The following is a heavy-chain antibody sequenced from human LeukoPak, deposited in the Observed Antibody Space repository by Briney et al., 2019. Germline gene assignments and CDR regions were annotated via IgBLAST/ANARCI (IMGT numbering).Heavy chain of an antibody. CDR2: ITGGGDST. CDR1: GFTFSRHA. J-gene: IGHJ4*02. V-gene: IGHV3-23*01. CDR3: AKPDGGSRTSVTSTFDS. Sequence: PGGSLRLSCAASGFTFSRHAMSWVRQAPGKGLEWVSAITGGGDSTYYADSVQGRFTISRDNSKNTLYLQMNSLRLEDTAVYYCAKPDGGSRTSVTSTFDSWGQGTLVTVSS. D-gene: IGHD4-17*01.